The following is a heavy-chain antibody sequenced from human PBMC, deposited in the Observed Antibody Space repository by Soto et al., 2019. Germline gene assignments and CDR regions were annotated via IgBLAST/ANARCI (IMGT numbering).Heavy chain of an antibody. J-gene: IGHJ6*03. CDR2: ISNNGAHT. V-gene: IGHV3-64*01. D-gene: IGHD6-13*01. Sequence: GGSLRLSCAASGFNFSDYAMHWVRQAPGRGLEYVSGISNNGAHTDYAKSVKGRFTISRGNSENTLYLQMGSLRAEDMALYYCARRGYGSRWPNVYMDVWGKGTTVTVSS. CDR3: ARRGYGSRWPNVYMDV. CDR1: GFNFSDYA.